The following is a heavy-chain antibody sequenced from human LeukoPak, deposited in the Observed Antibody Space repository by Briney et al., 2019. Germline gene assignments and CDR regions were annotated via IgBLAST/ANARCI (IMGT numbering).Heavy chain of an antibody. Sequence: GGSLRLSCAASGFTFSDYSMIWVRQAPGKGLEWVSCISSTSSYIYYADSLKGRFTISRDNAKNSVYLQMNSLRPEDTAVCFCARGQLWQTGWFDPWGQGTLVTVSS. J-gene: IGHJ5*02. V-gene: IGHV3-21*01. CDR1: GFTFSDYS. CDR3: ARGQLWQTGWFDP. CDR2: ISSTSSYI. D-gene: IGHD5-18*01.